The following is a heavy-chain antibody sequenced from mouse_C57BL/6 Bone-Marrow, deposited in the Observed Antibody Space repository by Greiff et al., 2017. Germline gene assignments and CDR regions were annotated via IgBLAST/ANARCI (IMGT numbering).Heavy chain of an antibody. CDR1: GFTFSSYA. CDR3: ARDGYYGSRDFDV. CDR2: ISDGGSYS. J-gene: IGHJ1*03. D-gene: IGHD1-1*01. Sequence: EVQGVESGGGLVKPGGSLKLSCAASGFTFSSYAMSWVRQTPEKRLEWVATISDGGSYSYYPDNVKGRFTISRDNAKNNLYLQMSHLEDEDTAMYYCARDGYYGSRDFDVWGTGTTVTVSS. V-gene: IGHV5-4*01.